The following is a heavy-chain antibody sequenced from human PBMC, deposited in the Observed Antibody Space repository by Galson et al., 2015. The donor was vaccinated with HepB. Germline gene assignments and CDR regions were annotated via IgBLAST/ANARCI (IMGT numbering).Heavy chain of an antibody. Sequence: SLRLSCAASGFTFSDYYMSWIRQAPGKGLEWLSYISSTGTYTNYADSVKGRFTISRDNAKNSVYLQMNSLRAEDTAVYYCARARNRGGYSGYDFGYWGQGTLVTVSS. V-gene: IGHV3-11*06. D-gene: IGHD5-12*01. J-gene: IGHJ4*02. CDR1: GFTFSDYY. CDR2: ISSTGTYT. CDR3: ARARNRGGYSGYDFGY.